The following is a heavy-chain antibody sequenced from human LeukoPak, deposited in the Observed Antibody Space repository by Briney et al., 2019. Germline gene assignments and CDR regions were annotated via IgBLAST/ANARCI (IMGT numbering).Heavy chain of an antibody. CDR1: GYTFTSYD. CDR3: ARGVGGVYYYYYMDV. J-gene: IGHJ6*03. D-gene: IGHD1-26*01. CDR2: MNPNSGNT. Sequence: ASVTVSYKASGYTFTSYDINWVRQATGQGLEWMGWMNPNSGNTGYAQKFQGRVTITRNTSISTAYMELSSLRSEDTAVYYCARGVGGVYYYYYMDVWGKGTTVTVSS. V-gene: IGHV1-8*03.